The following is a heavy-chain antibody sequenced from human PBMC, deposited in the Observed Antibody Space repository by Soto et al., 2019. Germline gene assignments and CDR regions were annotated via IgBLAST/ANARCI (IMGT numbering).Heavy chain of an antibody. V-gene: IGHV3-74*01. CDR2: ISSDGSNA. CDR3: ARNSRTDFDY. J-gene: IGHJ4*02. CDR1: GSTFSRFY. D-gene: IGHD2-21*01. Sequence: EVQLVESGGGLIQPGGSLRLSCADSGSTFSRFYMHWVRQAPGKGLVWVSRISSDGSNADYADSVKGRFTISRDNAKNTLYLQMNSLSVEDTAVYYYARNSRTDFDYWGQGTMVTVSS.